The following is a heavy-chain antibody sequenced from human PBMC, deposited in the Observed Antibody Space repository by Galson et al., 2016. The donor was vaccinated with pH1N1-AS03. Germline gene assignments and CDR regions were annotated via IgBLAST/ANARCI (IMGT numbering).Heavy chain of an antibody. CDR2: ISWNDNK. Sequence: PTQTLTLTCTFSGFSLSTSEVGVGWIRQPPGKALEWLALISWNDNKLYRPSLKSRLTITKDTSKNQVVLTMTNMDPEDTATYYCGHSTAGYWGQGILVTVSS. V-gene: IGHV2-5*01. CDR1: GFSLSTSEVG. CDR3: GHSTAGY. J-gene: IGHJ4*02. D-gene: IGHD2-21*02.